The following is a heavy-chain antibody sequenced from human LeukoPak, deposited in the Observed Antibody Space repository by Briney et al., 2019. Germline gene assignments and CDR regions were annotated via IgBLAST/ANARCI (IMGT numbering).Heavy chain of an antibody. J-gene: IGHJ4*02. D-gene: IGHD5-12*01. V-gene: IGHV3-21*01. CDR3: ARDPGPRGWLEYYFDY. CDR2: ISSSSSYI. Sequence: PRGSLRLSCAASGFTFSSYSMNWVRQAPGKGLEWVSYISSSSSYIYYADSVKGRFTISRDNANHSLYLQMNSLRAEDTAVYYCARDPGPRGWLEYYFDYWGQGTLVTVSS. CDR1: GFTFSSYS.